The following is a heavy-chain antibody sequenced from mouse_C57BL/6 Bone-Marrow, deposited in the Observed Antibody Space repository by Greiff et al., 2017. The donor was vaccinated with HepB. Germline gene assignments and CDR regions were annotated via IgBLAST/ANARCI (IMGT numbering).Heavy chain of an antibody. CDR1: GYSFTGYY. J-gene: IGHJ1*03. CDR2: INPSTGGT. CDR3: ARWDNYVDFDV. Sequence: EVQLQQSGPELVKPGASVKISCKASGYSFTGYYVNWVKQSPEKSLEWIGEINPSTGGTTYNQKFKAKATLTVDKSSSTAYMQLKSLTSEDSAVYYCARWDNYVDFDVWGTGTTVTVSS. V-gene: IGHV1-42*01. D-gene: IGHD1-3*01.